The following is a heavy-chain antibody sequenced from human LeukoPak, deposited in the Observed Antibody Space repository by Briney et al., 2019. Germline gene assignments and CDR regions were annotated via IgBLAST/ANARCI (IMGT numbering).Heavy chain of an antibody. J-gene: IGHJ1*01. D-gene: IGHD1-26*01. CDR3: AKSGSYLEYLQH. Sequence: SQTLSLTCAISGDSVSGNIATWNWIRQSPSRGLEWLGRTYYRSRWHNVYAESVKSRITINPDTSKNQFSLLLNSVTPEDTAVYYCAKSGSYLEYLQHWGQGTPVTVTS. CDR2: TYYRSRWHN. V-gene: IGHV6-1*01. CDR1: GDSVSGNIAT.